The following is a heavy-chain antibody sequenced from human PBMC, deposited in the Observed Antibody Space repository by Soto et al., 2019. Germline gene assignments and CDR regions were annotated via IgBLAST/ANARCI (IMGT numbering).Heavy chain of an antibody. D-gene: IGHD3-22*01. CDR1: GYTFTSYA. Sequence: ASVKVSCKASGYTFTSYAMHWVRQAPGQRLEWMGWINAGNGNTKYSQKFQGRVTITRDTSASTAYMELSSLRSEDTAVYYCATVDSSGYSWYFDYWGQGTLVTVSS. CDR3: ATVDSSGYSWYFDY. J-gene: IGHJ4*02. CDR2: INAGNGNT. V-gene: IGHV1-3*01.